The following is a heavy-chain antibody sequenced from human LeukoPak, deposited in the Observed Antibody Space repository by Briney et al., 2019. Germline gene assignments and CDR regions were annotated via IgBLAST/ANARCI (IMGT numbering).Heavy chain of an antibody. CDR3: AREGSYGGLHHWFNWSDP. D-gene: IGHD3-16*01. V-gene: IGHV1-2*02. Sequence: ASVKVSCKASGYTFTGYYMHWVRQAPGQGLEWMGWINPNSGGTNYAQKFQGRVTMTRDTSISTAYMELSRLRSDDTAVYYCAREGSYGGLHHWFNWSDPWGQGTLVTVSS. CDR1: GYTFTGYY. CDR2: INPNSGGT. J-gene: IGHJ5*02.